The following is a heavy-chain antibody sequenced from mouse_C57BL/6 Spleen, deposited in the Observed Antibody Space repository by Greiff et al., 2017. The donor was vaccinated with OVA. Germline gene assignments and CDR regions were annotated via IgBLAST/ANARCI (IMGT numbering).Heavy chain of an antibody. CDR2: IDPETGGT. J-gene: IGHJ1*03. Sequence: QVQLQQSGAELVRPGASVTLSCKASGYTFTDYEMHWVKQTPVHGLEWIGAIDPETGGTAYNQKFKGKAILTADKSSSTAYMELRSLTSEDSAVYYCANYDGYSPGYFDVWGTGTTVTVSS. V-gene: IGHV1-15*01. CDR3: ANYDGYSPGYFDV. D-gene: IGHD2-3*01. CDR1: GYTFTDYE.